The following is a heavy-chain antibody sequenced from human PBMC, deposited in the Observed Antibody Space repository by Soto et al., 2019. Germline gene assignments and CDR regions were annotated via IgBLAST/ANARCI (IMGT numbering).Heavy chain of an antibody. CDR3: ARGVFSYGTGIEH. J-gene: IGHJ4*02. Sequence: EVQLVESGGGLVQPGGSLRLSCAASGFSISRYWMSWVRQAPGKGLEWVADKKQDGSEEYYVDSVKGRFTVSRDNAKNSVYLQLASLRVEDTALYYCARGVFSYGTGIEHWGQGTLVTVSS. CDR1: GFSISRYW. D-gene: IGHD5-18*01. CDR2: KKQDGSEE. V-gene: IGHV3-7*01.